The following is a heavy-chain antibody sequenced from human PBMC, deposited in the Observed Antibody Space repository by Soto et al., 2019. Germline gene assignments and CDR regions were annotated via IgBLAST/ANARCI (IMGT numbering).Heavy chain of an antibody. Sequence: SETLSLTCTVSGGSISSSSYYWGWIRQPPGKGLEWIGSIYYSGSTYYNPSLKSRVTISVDTSKNQFSLKLSSVTAADTAVYYCARHGLLSMGTTGPVDYWGQGTLVTVSS. CDR3: ARHGLLSMGTTGPVDY. CDR2: IYYSGST. D-gene: IGHD4-17*01. CDR1: GGSISSSSYY. V-gene: IGHV4-39*01. J-gene: IGHJ4*02.